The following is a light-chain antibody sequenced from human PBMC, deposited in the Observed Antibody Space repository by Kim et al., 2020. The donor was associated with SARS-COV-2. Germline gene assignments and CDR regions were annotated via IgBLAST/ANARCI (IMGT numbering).Light chain of an antibody. CDR1: QDISNY. CDR3: QQYDNLPIT. CDR2: DAS. J-gene: IGKJ5*01. Sequence: ASIGDRVTITCQASQDISNYLNWYQQKPGRAPKLLIYDASNLETGVPSRFSGRGSGTDFTFAISSLQPEDIATYYCQQYDNLPITFGRGTRLEIK. V-gene: IGKV1-33*01.